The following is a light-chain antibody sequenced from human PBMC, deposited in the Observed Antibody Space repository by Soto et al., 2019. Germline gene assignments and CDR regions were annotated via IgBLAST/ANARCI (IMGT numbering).Light chain of an antibody. V-gene: IGKV1-12*01. J-gene: IGKJ5*01. CDR1: QGISSW. CDR3: QQSYSPPPIT. Sequence: DIQMTQSPSSVSASVGDRVTITCRASQGISSWLAWYQQKPEKAPKLVIYDASSVQSGVPSRFSGSGSGTEFAHTISSLQPEDFATYCCQQSYSPPPITFGQGTRLEIK. CDR2: DAS.